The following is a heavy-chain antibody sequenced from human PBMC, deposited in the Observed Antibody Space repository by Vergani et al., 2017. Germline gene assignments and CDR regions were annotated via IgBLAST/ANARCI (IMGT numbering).Heavy chain of an antibody. CDR2: INTNTGNP. CDR1: GYTFTSYA. CDR3: ASTTTVTTPAAFDI. D-gene: IGHD4-17*01. V-gene: IGHV7-4-1*02. Sequence: QVQLVQSGSELKKPGASVKVSCKASGYTFTSYAMNWVRQAPGQGLEWMGWINTNTGNPTYAQGFTGRFVFSLDTSVSTAYLQISSLKAEDTSVSYCASTTTVTTPAAFDIWGQGTMVTVSS. J-gene: IGHJ3*02.